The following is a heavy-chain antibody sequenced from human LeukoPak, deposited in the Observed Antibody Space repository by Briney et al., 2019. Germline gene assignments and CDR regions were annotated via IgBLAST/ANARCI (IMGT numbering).Heavy chain of an antibody. CDR3: ARRDNSGWNYFDY. V-gene: IGHV4-59*08. CDR1: GGSISNYY. J-gene: IGHJ4*02. D-gene: IGHD6-19*01. CDR2: IYYSGST. Sequence: SETLSLTCTVSGGSISNYYWSWIRQPPGKGLEWFGYIYYSGSTNYNPSLKSRVTISVDTSKNQFSLKLSSVTAADTAVYYCARRDNSGWNYFDYWGQGTLVTVSS.